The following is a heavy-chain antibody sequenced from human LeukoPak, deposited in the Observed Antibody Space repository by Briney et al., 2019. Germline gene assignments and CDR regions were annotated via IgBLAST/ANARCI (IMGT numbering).Heavy chain of an antibody. J-gene: IGHJ4*02. V-gene: IGHV4-30-2*05. Sequence: SQTLSLTCAVSGGSISSGGYSWSWIRQPPGKGLEWIGYIYHSGSTYYNPSLKSRVTISVDTSKNQFSLKLSSVTAADTAVYYCARELSHYYDSSGYLRDWGQGTLVTVSS. D-gene: IGHD3-22*01. CDR2: IYHSGST. CDR1: GGSISSGGYS. CDR3: ARELSHYYDSSGYLRD.